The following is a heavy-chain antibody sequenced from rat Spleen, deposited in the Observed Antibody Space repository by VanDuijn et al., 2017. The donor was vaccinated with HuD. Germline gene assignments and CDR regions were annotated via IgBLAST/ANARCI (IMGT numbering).Heavy chain of an antibody. CDR3: AREDYGGYSLDY. J-gene: IGHJ2*01. CDR1: GFTYSNYV. CDR2: ISTGGGNT. V-gene: IGHV5-25*01. Sequence: EVQLVESGGGLVQPGRSLKLSCAASGFTYSNYVMAWVSQAPTKGLEWVASISTGGGNTYYRDSVKGRFTISRDNAKSTLYLQMDSLRSEDTATYYCAREDYGGYSLDYWGQGVMVTVSS. D-gene: IGHD1-11*01.